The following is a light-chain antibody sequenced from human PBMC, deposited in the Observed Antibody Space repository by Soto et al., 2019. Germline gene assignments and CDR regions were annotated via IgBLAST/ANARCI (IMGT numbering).Light chain of an antibody. CDR1: QSVSSSY. Sequence: EIVLTQSPGTLSLSPGERATLSCRASQSVSSSYLAWYQQKPGQAPRLLTNGASSRATGIPDRFSGSGSGTDFTLTISRLEHEDFAEYYCQQRSNWPVTFGQGTRLEIK. J-gene: IGKJ5*01. V-gene: IGKV3D-20*02. CDR3: QQRSNWPVT. CDR2: GAS.